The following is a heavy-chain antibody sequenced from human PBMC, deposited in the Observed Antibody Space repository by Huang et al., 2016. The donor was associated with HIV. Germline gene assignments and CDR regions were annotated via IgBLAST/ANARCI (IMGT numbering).Heavy chain of an antibody. J-gene: IGHJ4*02. CDR1: GFKFDDCA. D-gene: IGHD6-19*01. CDR2: ISWNSGDI. V-gene: IGHV3-9*01. CDR3: VKDRRMRGSGWTFFDN. Sequence: EVQLEEFGGRLVQPGRSLRLSCATYGFKFDDCAMHWVRQVSGGGLEWFSGISWNSGDILYADSVRGRFAISRDNAVKSLYLQMDSLRREDTALYYCVKDRRMRGSGWTFFDNWGQGTLVDVSS.